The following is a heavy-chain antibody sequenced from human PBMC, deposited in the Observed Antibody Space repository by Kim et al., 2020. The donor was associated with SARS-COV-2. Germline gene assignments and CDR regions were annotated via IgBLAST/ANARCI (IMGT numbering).Heavy chain of an antibody. D-gene: IGHD3-16*01. CDR2: IYDRGGFT. CDR1: GVSINDDHS. J-gene: IGHJ4*02. V-gene: IGHV4-30-2*01. Sequence: SETLSLTCTVSGVSINDDHSWSWIRQPPGKGPEWIGYIYDRGGFTYYNPSLRRRVTVSQDASENQFSLRLKFMTAADTAVYFCATGGGVTVPFDIWGQG. CDR3: ATGGGVTVPFDI.